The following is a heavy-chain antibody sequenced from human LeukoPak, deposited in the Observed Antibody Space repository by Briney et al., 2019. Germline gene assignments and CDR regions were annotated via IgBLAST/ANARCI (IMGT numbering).Heavy chain of an antibody. CDR1: GGSISSHY. CDR3: ARAAYSSSWSRYYYYYMDV. J-gene: IGHJ6*03. CDR2: IYYSGST. D-gene: IGHD6-13*01. Sequence: SETLPLTCTVSGGSISSHYWSWIRQPPGKGLEWIGYIYYSGSTNYNPSLKSRVTISVDTSKNQFSLKLSSVTAADTAVYYCARAAYSSSWSRYYYYYMDVWGKGTTVTVSS. V-gene: IGHV4-59*11.